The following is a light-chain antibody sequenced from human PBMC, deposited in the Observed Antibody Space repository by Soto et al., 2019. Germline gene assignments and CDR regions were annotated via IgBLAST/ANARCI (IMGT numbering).Light chain of an antibody. CDR2: DSS. V-gene: IGKV3-15*01. CDR1: QSVRGN. J-gene: IGKJ4*01. CDR3: QQYNHWPPLT. Sequence: EVVLTQSPGTLSVSPGERVTLSCRASQSVRGNLAWYQQKPGQAPRLVMHDSSSRATGIPARFSGSGSGTEFALTISGVQSEDFAVCYCQQYNHWPPLTFGGGTRVEIK.